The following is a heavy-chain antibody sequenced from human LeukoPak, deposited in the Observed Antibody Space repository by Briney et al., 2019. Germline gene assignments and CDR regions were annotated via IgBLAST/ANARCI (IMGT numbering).Heavy chain of an antibody. CDR3: AREGAPYGDYLDY. CDR1: GGSISSGGYY. Sequence: PSETLSLTCTVSGGSISSGGYYWSWIRQHPGKGLEWIGYIYYSGSTYYNPSLKSRVTISVDTSKNQFSLKLSSVTAADTAVYYCAREGAPYGDYLDYWGQGTLVTVSS. CDR2: IYYSGST. D-gene: IGHD4-17*01. J-gene: IGHJ4*02. V-gene: IGHV4-31*03.